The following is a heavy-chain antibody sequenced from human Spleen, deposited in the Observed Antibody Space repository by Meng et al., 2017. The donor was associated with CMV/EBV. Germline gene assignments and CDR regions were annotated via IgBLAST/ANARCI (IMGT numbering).Heavy chain of an antibody. D-gene: IGHD5-18*01. V-gene: IGHV1-46*01. Sequence: ASVKVSCKASGYTLTSYYMHWVRKAPGQGLEWVGIINPSGGSTSYAQRFQGRVTITADKSTSTAYMELSSLRSEDTAVYYCARGGAMVETYYFDYWGQGTLVTVSS. J-gene: IGHJ4*02. CDR1: GYTLTSYY. CDR2: INPSGGST. CDR3: ARGGAMVETYYFDY.